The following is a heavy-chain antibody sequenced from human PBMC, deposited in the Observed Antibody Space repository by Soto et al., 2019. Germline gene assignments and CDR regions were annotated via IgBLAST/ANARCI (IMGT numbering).Heavy chain of an antibody. Sequence: QVQLQESGPGLVKPSETPSLTCGVSGGSISNNYWSWIRQPPGKGLEWIGYITHSGGTNYNPSLKSRLTISVDTSKEQFSPKLYSVPAADTAVYYCPRGGTYSRLIIGDWFDPWGPGTLVTVAS. CDR3: PRGGTYSRLIIGDWFDP. D-gene: IGHD6-13*01. V-gene: IGHV4-59*12. J-gene: IGHJ5*02. CDR1: GGSISNNY. CDR2: ITHSGGT.